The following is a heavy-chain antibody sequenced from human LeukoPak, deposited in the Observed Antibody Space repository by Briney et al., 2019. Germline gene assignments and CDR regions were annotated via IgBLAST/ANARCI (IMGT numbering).Heavy chain of an antibody. CDR2: IKHDGSEK. D-gene: IGHD3-3*01. CDR3: ATDRGWRTSGYYLYYFEY. CDR1: GFIFTNYF. J-gene: IGHJ4*02. Sequence: PGGSLRLSCAASGFIFTNYFMSWVRQAPGKGLEWVASIKHDGSEKHYVDSVRGRFTISRDNTMNSLYLQMSSLRAEDTAVYYCATDRGWRTSGYYLYYFEYWGQGTLVTVSS. V-gene: IGHV3-7*01.